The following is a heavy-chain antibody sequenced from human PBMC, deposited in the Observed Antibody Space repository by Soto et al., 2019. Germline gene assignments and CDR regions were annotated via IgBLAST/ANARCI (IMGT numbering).Heavy chain of an antibody. Sequence: GYLTLSCAPSGFTFSDYAMHWVRQDPGTGLEWVSLISWDGSRAYYADYVKGRVVISRDNSKESLSLLMTSLGTEDSGLYNRAKDVVSGASAPSYTRFASWGKGTQFTAPS. J-gene: IGHJ4*02. CDR1: GFTFSDYA. CDR3: AKDVVSGASAPSYTRFAS. CDR2: ISWDGSRA. D-gene: IGHD3-16*02. V-gene: IGHV3-43D*04.